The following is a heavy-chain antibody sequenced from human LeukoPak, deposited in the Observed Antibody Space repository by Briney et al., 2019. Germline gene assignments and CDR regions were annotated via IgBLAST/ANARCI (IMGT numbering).Heavy chain of an antibody. CDR2: ISWNSGSI. CDR1: GFTFDDYA. Sequence: GGSLRLSCAASGFTFDDYAMHWVRQAPGKGLEWVSGISWNSGSIGYADSVKGRFTISRDNAKNSLYLQMNSLRAEDTALYYCAKGALYCSSNSCYRYYYYGMDVWGQGTTVTVSS. D-gene: IGHD2-2*01. V-gene: IGHV3-9*01. CDR3: AKGALYCSSNSCYRYYYYGMDV. J-gene: IGHJ6*02.